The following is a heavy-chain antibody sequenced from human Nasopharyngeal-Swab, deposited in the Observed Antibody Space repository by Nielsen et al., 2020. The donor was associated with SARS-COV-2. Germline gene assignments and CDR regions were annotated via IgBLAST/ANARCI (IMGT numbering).Heavy chain of an antibody. CDR2: ISGSGDTT. CDR1: GFTFSSYA. V-gene: IGHV3-23*01. D-gene: IGHD1-26*01. J-gene: IGHJ5*02. CDR3: AKDPSYSYDWFDP. Sequence: GESLKISCAASGFTFSSYAMSWVRQAPGKRLEWVSIISGSGDTTYYADSVKDRFTISRDNSKNTLYMQTNSLRVEDTAVYYCAKDPSYSYDWFDPWGQGTLVTVSS.